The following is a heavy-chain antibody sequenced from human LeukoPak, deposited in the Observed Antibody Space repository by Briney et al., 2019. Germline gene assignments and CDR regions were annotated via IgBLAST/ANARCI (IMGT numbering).Heavy chain of an antibody. Sequence: ASVKVSCKASGYTFTSYYMHWVRQAPGQGLEWIGIINPSGGSTSYAQKFQGRVTMTRDTSTSTVYMELSSLRSEDTAVYYCARDQNYYDSSRAFDIWGQGTMVTVSS. V-gene: IGHV1-46*01. J-gene: IGHJ3*02. CDR3: ARDQNYYDSSRAFDI. CDR2: INPSGGST. CDR1: GYTFTSYY. D-gene: IGHD3-22*01.